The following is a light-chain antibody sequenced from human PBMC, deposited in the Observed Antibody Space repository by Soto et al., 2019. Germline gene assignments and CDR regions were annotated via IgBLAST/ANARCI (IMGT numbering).Light chain of an antibody. V-gene: IGKV3-20*01. CDR1: QSVSSSY. J-gene: IGKJ2*01. CDR2: GAS. CDR3: QQYGSSYT. Sequence: EIVLTKSPGTLSLSPGERANLSCRASQSVSSSYLAWYQQKPGQAPRLLIYGASSRATGIPDRFSGSWSGTDFTLTISRLEPEDFAVYYCQQYGSSYTFGQGTKLEIK.